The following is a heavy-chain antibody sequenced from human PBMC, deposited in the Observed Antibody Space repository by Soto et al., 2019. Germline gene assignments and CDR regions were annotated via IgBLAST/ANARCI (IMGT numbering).Heavy chain of an antibody. CDR1: GGSISSGGYY. D-gene: IGHD3-22*01. V-gene: IGHV4-31*03. J-gene: IGHJ2*01. CDR2: IYYSGST. Sequence: SETLSLTCTVSGGSISSGGYYWSWIRQHPGKGLEWIGYIYYSGSTYYNPSLKSRVTISVDTSKNQFSLKLSSVTAADTAVYYCARAPREYYYDSSGYYWLYFDLWGRGTLVTVSS. CDR3: ARAPREYYYDSSGYYWLYFDL.